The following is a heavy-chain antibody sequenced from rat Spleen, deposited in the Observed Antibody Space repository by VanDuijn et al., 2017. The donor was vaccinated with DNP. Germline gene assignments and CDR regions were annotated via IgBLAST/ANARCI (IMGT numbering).Heavy chain of an antibody. CDR1: GFTFNNYW. J-gene: IGHJ2*01. CDR2: ITNTGGSI. V-gene: IGHV5-31*01. CDR3: TRLAILRVYLRYYFDY. D-gene: IGHD1-9*01. Sequence: EVQLVESGGGLVQPGRSLKLSCVASGFTFNNYWMSWIRQAPGKGLEWVASITNTGGSIYYPDSVKGRFIISRDNAKSTLYLQMDSLRSEDTATYYCTRLAILRVYLRYYFDYWGQGVMVTVSS.